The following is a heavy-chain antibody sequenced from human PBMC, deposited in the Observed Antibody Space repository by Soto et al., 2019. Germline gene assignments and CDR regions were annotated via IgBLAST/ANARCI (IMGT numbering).Heavy chain of an antibody. Sequence: GGSLRLSCAASGFTVSSNFMTWVRQAPGKGLEWVSVTYSDGTTFYADSVKGRFTISRDNSKNTLYLQMNSLRVEDTAVYYCAKDPTSYDSSAQFDSWGQGTLVTVSS. J-gene: IGHJ4*02. V-gene: IGHV3-66*01. CDR3: AKDPTSYDSSAQFDS. CDR2: TYSDGTT. D-gene: IGHD3-22*01. CDR1: GFTVSSNF.